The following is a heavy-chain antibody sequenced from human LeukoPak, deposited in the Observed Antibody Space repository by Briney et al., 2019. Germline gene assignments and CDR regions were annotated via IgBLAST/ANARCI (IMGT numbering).Heavy chain of an antibody. CDR2: IIPIFRTA. Sequence: ASVNVSCKASGGTFSSYAISWVRQATAQGLDWMGGIIPIFRTANYAQKFQGRVTITADESTSTAYMELSSLRSEDTAVYYCARYSSSSYYYYGMDVWGQGTTVTVSS. CDR1: GGTFSSYA. J-gene: IGHJ6*02. V-gene: IGHV1-69*13. D-gene: IGHD6-13*01. CDR3: ARYSSSSYYYYGMDV.